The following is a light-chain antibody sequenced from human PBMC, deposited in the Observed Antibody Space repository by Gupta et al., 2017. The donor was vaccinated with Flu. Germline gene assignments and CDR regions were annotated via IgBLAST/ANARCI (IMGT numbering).Light chain of an antibody. V-gene: IGLV2-14*01. CDR2: AFS. Sequence: QSALTPPASVAGASGQSITISCTGTTSDVGGYNYVSWYQQHPGKVHKLIIYAFSDRPSGVSSRFSGSKSGNTASLTISGLQAEDEADYYCASYTSSSTLYVFGTGTKV. J-gene: IGLJ1*01. CDR1: TSDVGGYNY. CDR3: ASYTSSSTLYV.